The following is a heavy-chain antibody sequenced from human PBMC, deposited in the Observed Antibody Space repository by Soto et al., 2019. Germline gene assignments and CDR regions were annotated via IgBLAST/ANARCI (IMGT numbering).Heavy chain of an antibody. CDR1: GFTFSDYW. Sequence: EAQLVESGGSLVQPGGSLRVSCAVSGFTFSDYWMSWVRQAPGKGLEWVAKIKQDGSEKDYVDSVKGRFTISRDNANNSLYLQMYSLRVEDTAIYYCARGGRDAYDWFDPWGQGTLVTVSS. D-gene: IGHD3-16*01. V-gene: IGHV3-7*01. CDR3: ARGGRDAYDWFDP. J-gene: IGHJ5*02. CDR2: IKQDGSEK.